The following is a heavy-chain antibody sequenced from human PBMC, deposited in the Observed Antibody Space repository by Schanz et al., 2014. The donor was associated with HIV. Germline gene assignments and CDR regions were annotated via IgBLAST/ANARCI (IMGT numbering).Heavy chain of an antibody. V-gene: IGHV3-23*01. CDR1: GFRFSSHA. CDR2: ISGGSGST. Sequence: VQLLESGGGVVQPGRSLRLSCAVSGFRFSSHAMTWVRQAPGKGLEWVSSISGGSGSTFYADSVKGRFTISRVNSKNTLYLQMNSLRSEDTAVYYCAKVGRIYSTTWIDYWGQGTLVTVSS. CDR3: AKVGRIYSTTWIDY. D-gene: IGHD2-2*01. J-gene: IGHJ4*02.